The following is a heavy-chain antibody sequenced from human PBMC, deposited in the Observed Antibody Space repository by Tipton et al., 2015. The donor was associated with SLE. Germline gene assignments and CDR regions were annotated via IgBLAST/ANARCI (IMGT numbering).Heavy chain of an antibody. V-gene: IGHV4-59*08. CDR3: ARVLYYYDSSGSTGAFDI. Sequence: TLSLTCTVSGGSISSYYWSWIRQPPGKGLEWIGYFYYSGRTTYNPSLKSRVTISVDTSKNQFSLKLSSVTAADTAVYYCARVLYYYDSSGSTGAFDIWGQGTMVTVSS. J-gene: IGHJ3*02. CDR2: FYYSGRT. CDR1: GGSISSYY. D-gene: IGHD3-22*01.